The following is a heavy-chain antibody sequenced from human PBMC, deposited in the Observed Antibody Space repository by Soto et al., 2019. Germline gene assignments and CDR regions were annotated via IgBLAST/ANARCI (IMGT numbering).Heavy chain of an antibody. Sequence: GGSLRLSCDGSGFTFENYAMNWVRRAPGKGLEWVSSISNIGGQTYYADSVKGRFTISRDMSKKTVHLRMNNLRADDTGVYFCAKEMWGWGYDIFGVYIFFDHWGQPTPVTVS. CDR2: ISNIGGQT. J-gene: IGHJ4*02. CDR1: GFTFENYA. V-gene: IGHV3-23*01. CDR3: AKEMWGWGYDIFGVYIFFDH. D-gene: IGHD3-9*01.